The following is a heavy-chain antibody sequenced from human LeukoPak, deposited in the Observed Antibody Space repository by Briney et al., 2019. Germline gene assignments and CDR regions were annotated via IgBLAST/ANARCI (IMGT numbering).Heavy chain of an antibody. V-gene: IGHV1-18*01. D-gene: IGHD6-13*01. J-gene: IGHJ4*02. Sequence: ASVKVSCKASGYTFTSYDINWVRQATGQGLEWMGWISAYNGNTNYAQKLQGRVTMTTDTSTSTAYMELRSLRSDDTAVYYCARDPPPDIAAAGTFDYWGQGTLVTVSS. CDR1: GYTFTSYD. CDR3: ARDPPPDIAAAGTFDY. CDR2: ISAYNGNT.